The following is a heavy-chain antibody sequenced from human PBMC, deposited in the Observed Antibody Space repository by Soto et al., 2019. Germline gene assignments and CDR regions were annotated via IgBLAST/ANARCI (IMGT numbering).Heavy chain of an antibody. CDR3: ARVLVRGVARFDY. Sequence: QVQLQESGPGLVKPSQTLSLTCSISGDSISSGDYYWSWIRQHPGKGLEWIGYIYYSGSTYYNPSITSRVTISVDSSKNQFSLKLSSVTAADTAVYYCARVLVRGVARFDYWGQGTLVTVSS. D-gene: IGHD3-10*01. CDR1: GDSISSGDYY. CDR2: IYYSGST. J-gene: IGHJ4*02. V-gene: IGHV4-31*03.